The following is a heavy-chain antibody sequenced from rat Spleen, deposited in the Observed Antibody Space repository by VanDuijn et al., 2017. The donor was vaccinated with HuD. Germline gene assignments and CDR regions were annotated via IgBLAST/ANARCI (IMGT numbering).Heavy chain of an antibody. CDR2: ISYDGVIT. CDR1: GFTLSDYY. V-gene: IGHV5-20*01. J-gene: IGHJ2*01. CDR3: TTHGGSFDY. Sequence: EVQLVESGGGLVQPGRSLKLSCAASGFTLSDYYMAWVRQATTKGLEWVASISYDGVITYYRDSVKGRFSISRDNAKSSLYLQMDSLRSEDTATYYCTTHGGSFDYWGQGFMVTVSS. D-gene: IGHD1-11*01.